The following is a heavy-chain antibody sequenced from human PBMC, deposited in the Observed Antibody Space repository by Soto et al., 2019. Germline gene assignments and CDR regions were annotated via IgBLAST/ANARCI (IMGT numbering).Heavy chain of an antibody. Sequence: EVQLLESGGGLGQPGGSLRLSCEASGFTFWNYAMTWVRQAPGKGPEWVSSISRNGDRTYYVDSVKGRFIISRDNSENTLFLQMDSLRAEDAAIYYCVKDLSGEKCPCMDVWGQGTTVTVSS. V-gene: IGHV3-23*01. J-gene: IGHJ6*02. CDR1: GFTFWNYA. D-gene: IGHD3-9*01. CDR2: ISRNGDRT. CDR3: VKDLSGEKCPCMDV.